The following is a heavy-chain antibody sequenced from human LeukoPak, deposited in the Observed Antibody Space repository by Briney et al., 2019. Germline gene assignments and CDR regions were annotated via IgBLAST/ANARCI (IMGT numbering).Heavy chain of an antibody. J-gene: IGHJ4*02. CDR1: GFTFSSYA. CDR3: AKDSSSRYYFDY. CDR2: ISGSGGST. Sequence: GGSLRLSCAASGFTFSSYAMSWVRQAPGKGLEWVSAISGSGGSTYYADSVKGRFTTSRDNSKNTLYLQMNSLRAEDAAVYYCAKDSSSRYYFDYWGQGTLVTVSS. D-gene: IGHD6-13*01. V-gene: IGHV3-23*01.